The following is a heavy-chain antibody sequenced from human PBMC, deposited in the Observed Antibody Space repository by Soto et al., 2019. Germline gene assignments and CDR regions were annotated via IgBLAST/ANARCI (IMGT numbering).Heavy chain of an antibody. Sequence: PWGSLRLSCAASGFTFSSYGVHWVRQAPGKGLEWVAVIWYDGSNKYYADSVKGRFTISRDNSKNTLYLQMNSLRAEDTAVYYCARALPYYYDSSGSPAVGPVDNWGRETLLTVSS. CDR1: GFTFSSYG. CDR3: ARALPYYYDSSGSPAVGPVDN. J-gene: IGHJ4*02. CDR2: IWYDGSNK. D-gene: IGHD3-22*01. V-gene: IGHV3-33*01.